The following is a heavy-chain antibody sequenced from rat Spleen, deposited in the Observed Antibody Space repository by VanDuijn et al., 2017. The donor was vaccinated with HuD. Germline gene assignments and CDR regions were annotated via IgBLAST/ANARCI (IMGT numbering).Heavy chain of an antibody. CDR1: GFTFSDYN. J-gene: IGHJ2*01. CDR3: TRAGITSVVGDY. Sequence: EVQLVESGGDLVQPGRSLKLSCAASGFTFSDYNMAWVRQAPRKGLDWVATINYDGRGTYYRGSVTGRFTISRDNAKSTLYLQMNSLRSEDTATYYCTRAGITSVVGDYWGQGVMVTVSS. V-gene: IGHV5-7*01. CDR2: INYDGRGT. D-gene: IGHD1-1*01.